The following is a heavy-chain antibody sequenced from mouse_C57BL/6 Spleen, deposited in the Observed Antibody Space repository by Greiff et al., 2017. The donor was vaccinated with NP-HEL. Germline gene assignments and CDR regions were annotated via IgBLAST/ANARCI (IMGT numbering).Heavy chain of an antibody. CDR3: ARSRITTVVAPPYFDV. CDR2: ISYDGSN. Sequence: VQLKESGPGLVKPSQSLSLTCSVTGYSITSGYYWNWIRQFPGNKLEWMGYISYDGSNNYNPSLKNRISITRDTSKNQFFLKLNSVTTEDTATYYCARSRITTVVAPPYFDVWGTGTTVTVSS. J-gene: IGHJ1*03. V-gene: IGHV3-6*01. D-gene: IGHD1-1*01. CDR1: GYSITSGYY.